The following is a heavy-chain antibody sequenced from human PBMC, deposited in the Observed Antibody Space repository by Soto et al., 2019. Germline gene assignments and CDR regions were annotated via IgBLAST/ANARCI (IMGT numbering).Heavy chain of an antibody. D-gene: IGHD2-21*01. V-gene: IGHV3-48*03. CDR2: ITGSGGVM. CDR1: GFDFSGSE. Sequence: EVQLVESGGALVQPGGSLRLSCTASGFDFSGSEMNWFRQAPGKGLEWVAYITGSGGVMFHADSVKGRFSISRDNAKNSLFLEMSYLTADDTGVYYCAKVAPFILGSPFWGQGTLVTVSS. J-gene: IGHJ4*02. CDR3: AKVAPFILGSPF.